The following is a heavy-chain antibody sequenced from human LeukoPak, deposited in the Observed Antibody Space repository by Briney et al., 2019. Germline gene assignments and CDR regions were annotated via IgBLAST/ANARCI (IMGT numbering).Heavy chain of an antibody. D-gene: IGHD2-15*01. CDR3: ARGVPLDIVVVVAAPFDP. J-gene: IGHJ5*02. CDR2: INAGNGNT. Sequence: GASVKDSCKASGYTFTSYATHWVRQAPGQRLEWMGWINAGNGNTKYSQKFQGRVTITRDTTASTAYMELSSLRSEDTAVYYWARGVPLDIVVVVAAPFDPWGQGTLVTVSS. CDR1: GYTFTSYA. V-gene: IGHV1-3*01.